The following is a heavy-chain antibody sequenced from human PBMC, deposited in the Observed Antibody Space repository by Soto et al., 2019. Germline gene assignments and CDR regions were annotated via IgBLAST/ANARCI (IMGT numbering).Heavy chain of an antibody. CDR1: GFTFSSYS. V-gene: IGHV3-21*01. CDR2: ISSSSSYI. CDR3: ARGSMIVVAPGVY. J-gene: IGHJ4*02. D-gene: IGHD3-22*01. Sequence: GGSLRLSCAASGFTFSSYSMNWVRQAPGKGLEWVSSISSSSSYIYYADSVKGRFTISRDNAKNSLYLQMNSLRAEDTAVYYCARGSMIVVAPGVYWGQGTLVTVSS.